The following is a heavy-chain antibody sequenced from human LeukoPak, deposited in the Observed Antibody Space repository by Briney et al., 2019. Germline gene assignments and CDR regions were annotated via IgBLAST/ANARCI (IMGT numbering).Heavy chain of an antibody. V-gene: IGHV3-11*01. Sequence: GGSVRLSCAASGFTCSYYYMRWLRQAQGKGLVGGSYISSSGSTIYYAYSVKGRFTISRDNAKNSLYRQMNSLRAEDTAVYYCARDVVSFDSWGQGTLATVSS. CDR3: ARDVVSFDS. J-gene: IGHJ4*02. CDR2: ISSSGSTI. CDR1: GFTCSYYY. D-gene: IGHD2-2*01.